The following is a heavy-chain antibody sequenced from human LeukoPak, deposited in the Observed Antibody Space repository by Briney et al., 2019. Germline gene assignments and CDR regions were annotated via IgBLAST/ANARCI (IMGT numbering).Heavy chain of an antibody. Sequence: GASVKVSCKASGGTFSSYAISWVRQAPGQGLEWMGGIIPIFGTANYAQKFQGRVTITTDESTSTAYMELSSLRSEDTAVYYCARLDFMNYYDSSGYYYWGQGTLVNVSS. CDR3: ARLDFMNYYDSSGYYY. V-gene: IGHV1-69*05. D-gene: IGHD3-22*01. CDR1: GGTFSSYA. J-gene: IGHJ4*02. CDR2: IIPIFGTA.